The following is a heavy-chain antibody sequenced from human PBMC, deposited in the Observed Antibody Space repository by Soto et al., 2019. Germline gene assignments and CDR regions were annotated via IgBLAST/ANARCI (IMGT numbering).Heavy chain of an antibody. Sequence: QVQLVQSGAEVKRPGASVNVSCKASGYTFTTYSFTWVRQAPGKGLEWMGWISPFNGDATYAQKFQDRVTLTTDTSTSTAYMELRRLRDDDTAVYYCARVADIVLIPALDYWGRGTLVIVSS. D-gene: IGHD2-8*02. J-gene: IGHJ4*02. CDR2: ISPFNGDA. V-gene: IGHV1-18*04. CDR3: ARVADIVLIPALDY. CDR1: GYTFTTYS.